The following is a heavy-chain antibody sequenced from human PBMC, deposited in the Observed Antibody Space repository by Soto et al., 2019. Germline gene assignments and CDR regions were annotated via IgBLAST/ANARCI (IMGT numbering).Heavy chain of an antibody. V-gene: IGHV2-5*02. J-gene: IGHJ3*02. CDR2: IYWDDDK. CDR3: AHRRYYDSSGYYHPEGSRAFDI. Sequence: QITLKESGPTLVKPTQTLTLTCTFSGFSLSTSGVGVGWIRQPPGKALEWLALIYWDDDKRYSPSLKSRLTITKDATKNQVVLTMTSMHPVDTATYYCAHRRYYDSSGYYHPEGSRAFDICGQGTMVTVSS. D-gene: IGHD3-22*01. CDR1: GFSLSTSGVG.